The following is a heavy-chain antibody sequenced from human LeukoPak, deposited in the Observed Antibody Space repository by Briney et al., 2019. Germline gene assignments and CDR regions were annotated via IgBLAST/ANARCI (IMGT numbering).Heavy chain of an antibody. CDR2: IRYKGSSK. Sequence: GGSLRLSCAASGFTFSSYGMHWVRQAPDEGLEWVAFIRYKGSSKYYADSVKGRFTISRDNSKNTLYLQMNSLRAEDTAVYYCAKDNGGSGLDYWGQGTLVTVSS. CDR1: GFTFSSYG. D-gene: IGHD1-1*01. V-gene: IGHV3-30*02. J-gene: IGHJ4*02. CDR3: AKDNGGSGLDY.